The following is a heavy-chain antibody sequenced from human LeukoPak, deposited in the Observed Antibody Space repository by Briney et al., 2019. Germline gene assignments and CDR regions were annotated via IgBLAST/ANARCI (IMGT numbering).Heavy chain of an antibody. Sequence: PSETLSLTCTVSGGSISSYYWSWIRQPPGKGLEWIGYIYYSGRTTYNPSLKSRVTISVDTSKNRFSLKLSSVTAADTAVYYCARRDPRGDFDYWGQGTLVTVSS. V-gene: IGHV4-59*08. CDR2: IYYSGRT. CDR1: GGSISSYY. J-gene: IGHJ4*02. CDR3: ARRDPRGDFDY.